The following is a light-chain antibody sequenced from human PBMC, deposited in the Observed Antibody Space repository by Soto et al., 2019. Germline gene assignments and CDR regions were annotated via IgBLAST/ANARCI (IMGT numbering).Light chain of an antibody. CDR2: AAS. V-gene: IGKV1-39*01. J-gene: IGKJ1*01. CDR1: QSISND. CDR3: QKSYSSPPT. Sequence: DIQITHSPASLSASVEDRVIITFLASQSISNDLNWYQQKPGKAPKLLIFAASSLQSGVPSRFSGSRSGPDFTLTISSLQPEDFATYYCQKSYSSPPTFGQGTKVDIK.